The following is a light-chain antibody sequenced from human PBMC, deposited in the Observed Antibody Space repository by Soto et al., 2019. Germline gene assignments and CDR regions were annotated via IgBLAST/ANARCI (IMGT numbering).Light chain of an antibody. J-gene: IGKJ4*01. CDR2: GAS. CDR3: QKYGDSPLA. Sequence: ENVLTQSPGTLSLSPGERATLSCRASQSVSGSYLAWYQQKPGQAPRLLIYGASSRATGIPDRFSGSASGTAFTLTISTLEPEHFAVYHCQKYGDSPLAFGGWTKVESK. CDR1: QSVSGSY. V-gene: IGKV3-20*01.